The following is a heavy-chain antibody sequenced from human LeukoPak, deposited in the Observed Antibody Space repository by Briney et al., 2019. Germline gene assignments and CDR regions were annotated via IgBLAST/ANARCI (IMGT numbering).Heavy chain of an antibody. D-gene: IGHD6-6*01. J-gene: IGHJ4*02. CDR2: ISGSGGST. V-gene: IGHV3-23*01. Sequence: GGSLRLSCAASGFTFSSYAMSWVRQAPGKGLEWVSAISGSGGSTYYADSVKGRFTISRDNAKNSLYLQMNSLRAEDTAIYYCARGRFSSDYWGQGTLVTVSS. CDR1: GFTFSSYA. CDR3: ARGRFSSDY.